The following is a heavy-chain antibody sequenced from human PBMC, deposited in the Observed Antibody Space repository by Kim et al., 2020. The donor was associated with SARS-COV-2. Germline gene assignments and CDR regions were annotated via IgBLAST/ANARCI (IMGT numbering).Heavy chain of an antibody. V-gene: IGHV3-48*03. J-gene: IGHJ4*02. CDR2: ISSSGSTI. CDR3: AREGEYCTNGVCYTSVDY. Sequence: GGSLRLSCAASGFTFSSYEMNWVRQAPGKGLEWVSYISSSGSTIYYADSVKGRFTISRDNAKNSLYLQMNSLRAEDTAVYYCAREGEYCTNGVCYTSVDYWGQGTLGTVSS. D-gene: IGHD2-8*01. CDR1: GFTFSSYE.